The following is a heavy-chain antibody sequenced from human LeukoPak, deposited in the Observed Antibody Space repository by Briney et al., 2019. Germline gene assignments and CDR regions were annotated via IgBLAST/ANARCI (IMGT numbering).Heavy chain of an antibody. CDR1: GGSISSYY. CDR2: IYYSGST. D-gene: IGHD4-11*01. CDR3: ARNRGSTVITDHYYYYYMDV. V-gene: IGHV4-59*12. J-gene: IGHJ6*03. Sequence: SETLSLTCTVSGGSISSYYWSWIRQPPGKGLEWIGYIYYSGSTNYNPSLKSRVTISVDTSKNQFSLKLSSVTAADTAVYYCARNRGSTVITDHYYYYYMDVWGKGTTVTVSS.